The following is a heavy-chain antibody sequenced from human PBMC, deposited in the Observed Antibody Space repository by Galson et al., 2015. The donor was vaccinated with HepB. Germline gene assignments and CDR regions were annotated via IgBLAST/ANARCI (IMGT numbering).Heavy chain of an antibody. Sequence: SLRLSCAASGFTFSAHWMHWLRQAPGKGLEWVAVISHDDKNIYYVDSVKGRFTISRDNSKSTLYLQMSSLRTEDTAVYFCARGIAAAGNPNWFDPWGQGSLVTVSS. CDR1: GFTFSAHW. V-gene: IGHV3-30*03. CDR2: ISHDDKNI. CDR3: ARGIAAAGNPNWFDP. D-gene: IGHD6-13*01. J-gene: IGHJ5*02.